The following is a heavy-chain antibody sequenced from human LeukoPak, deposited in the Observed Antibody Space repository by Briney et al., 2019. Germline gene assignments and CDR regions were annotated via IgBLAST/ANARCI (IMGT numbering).Heavy chain of an antibody. CDR1: GFTFSNYW. D-gene: IGHD3-22*01. Sequence: GGSLRLSCAASGFTFSNYWMHWVRQAPGKGLVWVSRINTDGSSTSYADSVKGRFTISRDNAKNTLYLQMNSLRAEDTAVYYCARVESSGYYFPFDYWGQGTLVTVSS. CDR3: ARVESSGYYFPFDY. J-gene: IGHJ4*02. V-gene: IGHV3-74*01. CDR2: INTDGSST.